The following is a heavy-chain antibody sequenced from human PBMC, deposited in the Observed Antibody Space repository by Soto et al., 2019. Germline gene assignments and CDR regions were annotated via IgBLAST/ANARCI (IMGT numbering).Heavy chain of an antibody. J-gene: IGHJ4*02. CDR3: AKDSERGSADYFFHY. CDR1: GFTFSNYG. Sequence: QVQLVESGGGVVQPGRSLRLSCAASGFTFSNYGMHWVRRDPGKGLEWVAVISFDGGDKKSADSVKGRFTISRENSKNTLYLQMNSLRAKDTALYYCAKDSERGSADYFFHYWGRGTPVTVSS. CDR2: ISFDGGDK. D-gene: IGHD2-15*01. V-gene: IGHV3-30*18.